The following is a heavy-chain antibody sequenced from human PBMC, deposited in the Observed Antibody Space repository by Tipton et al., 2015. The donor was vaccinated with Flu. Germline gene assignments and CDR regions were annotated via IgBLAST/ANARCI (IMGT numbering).Heavy chain of an antibody. V-gene: IGHV4-4*07. CDR2: IYTSGST. CDR1: GGSISSYY. Sequence: TLSLTCTVSGGSISSYYWSWIRQPAGKGLEWIGRIYTSGSTNYNPSLKSRVTMSVDTSKNQFSLKLSSVTAADTAVYYCARDPYYYDSSGYYGQAFDIWGQGTMVTVSS. D-gene: IGHD3-22*01. CDR3: ARDPYYYDSSGYYGQAFDI. J-gene: IGHJ3*02.